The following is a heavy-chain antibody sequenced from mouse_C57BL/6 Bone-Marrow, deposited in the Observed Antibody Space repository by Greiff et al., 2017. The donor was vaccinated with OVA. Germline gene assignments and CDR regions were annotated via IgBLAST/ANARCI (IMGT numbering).Heavy chain of an antibody. J-gene: IGHJ3*01. CDR3: ARSGDGYYAFAY. CDR1: GYAFSSYW. CDR2: IYPGDGDT. D-gene: IGHD2-3*01. V-gene: IGHV1-80*01. Sequence: QVQLQQSGAELVKPGASVKISCKASGYAFSSYWMNWVKQRPGKGLAWIGQIYPGDGDTNYNGKFKGKATLTADKSSSTAYMQLSSLTSEDSAVYFCARSGDGYYAFAYWGQGTLVTVSA.